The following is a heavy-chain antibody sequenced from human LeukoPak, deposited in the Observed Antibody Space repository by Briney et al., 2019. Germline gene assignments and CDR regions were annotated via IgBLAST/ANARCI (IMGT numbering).Heavy chain of an antibody. CDR2: IVHIGTGI. CDR1: EFTFSSHD. D-gene: IGHD4-17*01. J-gene: IGHJ4*02. CDR3: TRLALVTTSGAFSDY. V-gene: IGHV3-23*01. Sequence: GGSLRLSCAASEFTFSSHDMRWVRQAPGKGLEWVSSIVHIGTGIYYADSVKGRFTISRDNSKNTLFLQMNSLSAEDTAVYYCTRLALVTTSGAFSDYWGQGTLVTVSS.